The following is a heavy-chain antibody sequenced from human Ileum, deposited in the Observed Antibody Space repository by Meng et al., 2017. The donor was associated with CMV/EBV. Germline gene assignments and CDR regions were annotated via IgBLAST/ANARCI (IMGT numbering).Heavy chain of an antibody. D-gene: IGHD2-2*01. CDR1: GGSFSGSY. CDR3: ASEPGYCISTSCYGGWFDP. V-gene: IGHV4-34*01. CDR2: INHSGST. J-gene: IGHJ5*02. Sequence: QVRLQQWGAGLLKPSETLSLTCAVYGGSFSGSYWSWIRQPPGKGLEWIGEINHSGSTTYNPSLKSRVTISVDTSKNQLSLKLSSVTAADTAVYYCASEPGYCISTSCYGGWFDPWGQGTLVTVSS.